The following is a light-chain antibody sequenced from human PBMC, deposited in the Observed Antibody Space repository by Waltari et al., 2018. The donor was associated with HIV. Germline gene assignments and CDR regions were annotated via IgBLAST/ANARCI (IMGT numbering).Light chain of an antibody. V-gene: IGKV3-11*01. CDR2: DAS. CDR1: QSVSSY. CDR3: QQRSDWPPA. Sequence: IVLTQSPPSLSLSPGEGATLSCRSSQSVSSYFAWYQHKPGQAPRLLIYDASKRATGIPARFSGSGSGTDFTLTINSLEPEDFAVYYCQQRSDWPPAFGGGTKVEIK. J-gene: IGKJ4*01.